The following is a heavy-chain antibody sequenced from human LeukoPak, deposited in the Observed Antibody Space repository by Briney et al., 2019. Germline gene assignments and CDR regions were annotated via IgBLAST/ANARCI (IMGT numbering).Heavy chain of an antibody. D-gene: IGHD2-2*01. CDR1: GGSFSGYY. CDR2: INHSGST. CDR3: ARAGGEFCSSTSCRFFFRY. J-gene: IGHJ4*02. Sequence: PSETLSLTCAVYGGSFSGYYWSWIRQPPGKGLEWIGEINHSGSTNYNPSLKSRVTISVDTSKNQFSLKLSSVTAADTAVHYCARAGGEFCSSTSCRFFFRYGGQGPRTTVSA. V-gene: IGHV4-34*01.